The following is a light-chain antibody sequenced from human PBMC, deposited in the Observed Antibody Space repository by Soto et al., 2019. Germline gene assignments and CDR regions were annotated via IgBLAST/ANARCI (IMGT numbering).Light chain of an antibody. CDR3: SSYAKTISVV. CDR2: EVT. V-gene: IGLV2-8*01. J-gene: IGLJ2*01. CDR1: SGDVGAYNY. Sequence: QSVLTQPPSASGSPGQSVTISCTGTSGDVGAYNYVSWYQQRPGKAPKLMIYEVTKRPSGVPDRFSGSKSGNTASLTVSGLQAEDEADYYCSSYAKTISVVFGGGTKLTVL.